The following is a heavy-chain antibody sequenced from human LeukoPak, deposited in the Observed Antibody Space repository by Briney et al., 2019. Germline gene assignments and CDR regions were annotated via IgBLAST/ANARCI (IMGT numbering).Heavy chain of an antibody. CDR3: AREREDCSSTSCYVGYFDY. CDR1: GYTFTGYY. D-gene: IGHD2-2*01. Sequence: ASVKVSCKASGYTFTGYYMHWVRQAPGQGFEWMGWINPNSGGTNYAQKFQGRVTMTRDTSISTAYMELSRLRSDDTAVYYCAREREDCSSTSCYVGYFDYWGQGTLVTVSS. J-gene: IGHJ4*02. CDR2: INPNSGGT. V-gene: IGHV1-2*02.